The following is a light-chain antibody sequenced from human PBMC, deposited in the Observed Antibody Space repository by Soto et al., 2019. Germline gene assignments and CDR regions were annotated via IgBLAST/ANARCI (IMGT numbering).Light chain of an antibody. CDR1: QSVSSN. CDR3: QHYNAWPRT. V-gene: IGKV3-15*01. Sequence: EIVMTQSPATLSVSPGARATLSCRASQSVSSNLAWYQQKPGQAPRLLISGASTRATGIPARFSGSGSGTEFTLTISSLQSEDFAFYYCQHYNAWPRTFGQGTKVEIK. J-gene: IGKJ1*01. CDR2: GAS.